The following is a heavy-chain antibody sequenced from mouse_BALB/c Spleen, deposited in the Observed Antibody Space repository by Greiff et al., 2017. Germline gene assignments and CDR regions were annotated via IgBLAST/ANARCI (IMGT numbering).Heavy chain of an antibody. V-gene: IGHV3-2*02. Sequence: EVQLVESGPGLVKPSQSLSLTCTVTGYSITSDYAWNWIRQFPGNKLEWMGYISYSGSTSYNPSLKSRISITRDTSKNQFFLQLNSVTTEDTATYYCARLTTVVAPYAMDYWGQGTSVTVSS. CDR2: ISYSGST. D-gene: IGHD1-1*01. CDR1: GYSITSDYA. CDR3: ARLTTVVAPYAMDY. J-gene: IGHJ4*01.